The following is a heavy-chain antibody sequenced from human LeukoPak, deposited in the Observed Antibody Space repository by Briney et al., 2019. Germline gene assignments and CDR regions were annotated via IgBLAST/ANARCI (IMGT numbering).Heavy chain of an antibody. D-gene: IGHD6-19*01. CDR1: GDPISSYY. Sequence: PSETLSLTCTVSGDPISSYYWSWIRQPAGKGLEWIGRIYTSGTTNYNSSLKSRLTMSVDTSKNQCSLKLSSVTAADTAVYYCARLGSSGSAQYFQDWGQGTLATVSS. CDR3: ARLGSSGSAQYFQD. CDR2: IYTSGTT. J-gene: IGHJ1*01. V-gene: IGHV4-4*07.